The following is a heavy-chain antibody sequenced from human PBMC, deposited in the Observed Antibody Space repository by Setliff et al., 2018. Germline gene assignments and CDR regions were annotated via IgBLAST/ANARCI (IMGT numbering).Heavy chain of an antibody. D-gene: IGHD6-19*01. CDR1: GGSISSYY. CDR2: IYIGGST. V-gene: IGHV4-4*07. J-gene: IGHJ6*03. CDR3: AREQWLDPPGYYYMGV. Sequence: PSETLSLTCTVSGGSISSYYWSWIRQPAGKGLEWIGHIYIGGSTNYNPSLKSRVTMSLDTSKNQFSLKLNSVTAADMAVYYCAREQWLDPPGYYYMGVWAKGTTVTVSS.